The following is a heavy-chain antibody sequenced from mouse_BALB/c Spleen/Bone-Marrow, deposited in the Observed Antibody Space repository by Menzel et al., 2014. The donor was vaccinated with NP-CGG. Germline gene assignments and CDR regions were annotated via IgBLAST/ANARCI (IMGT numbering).Heavy chain of an antibody. CDR1: SFNIKDYY. V-gene: IGHV14-4*02. CDR3: NAAIYYGNYFDV. CDR2: IDPENGDT. J-gene: IGHJ1*01. Sequence: VQLQQSGAELVRSGASVKLSCTASSFNIKDYYMHWVKQRPEQGLEWIGWIDPENGDTEYAPKFQGKATMTADTSSNTAYLQLSSLTSGDTAVYYCNAAIYYGNYFDVWGAGTTVTVSS. D-gene: IGHD2-1*01.